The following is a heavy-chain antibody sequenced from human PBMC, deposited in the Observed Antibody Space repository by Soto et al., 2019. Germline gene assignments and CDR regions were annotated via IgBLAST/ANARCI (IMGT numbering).Heavy chain of an antibody. CDR1: SGSISSSNW. CDR3: ARNVWSGYYTDYYYMDV. V-gene: IGHV4-4*02. D-gene: IGHD3-3*01. CDR2: IYHSGST. Sequence: QVQPQESGPGLVKPSGTLSLTCAVSSGSISSSNWWSWVRQPPGKGLEWIGEIYHSGSTNYNPSLKSRVTISVDKSKNQFSLKLSSVTAADTAVYYCARNVWSGYYTDYYYMDVWGKGTTVTVSS. J-gene: IGHJ6*03.